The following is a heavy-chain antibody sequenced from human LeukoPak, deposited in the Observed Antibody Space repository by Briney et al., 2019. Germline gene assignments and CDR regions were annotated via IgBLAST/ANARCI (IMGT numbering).Heavy chain of an antibody. CDR3: ARDPFGVVIIGGGDY. CDR2: IIPILGIA. J-gene: IGHJ4*02. D-gene: IGHD3-3*01. Sequence: SVKVSCKASGGTFSSYAISWVRQAPGQGLEWMGRIIPILGIANYAQKFQGRVTITADKSTSTAYMELSSQRSEDTAVYYCARDPFGVVIIGGGDYWGQGTLVTVSS. CDR1: GGTFSSYA. V-gene: IGHV1-69*04.